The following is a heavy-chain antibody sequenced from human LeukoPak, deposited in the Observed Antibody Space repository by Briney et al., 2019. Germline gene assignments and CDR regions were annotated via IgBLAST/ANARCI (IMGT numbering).Heavy chain of an antibody. V-gene: IGHV3-66*01. CDR1: GFTVSSNY. CDR2: IYSDGST. Sequence: GGSLRLSCAASGFTVSSNYMSWVRQAPGKGLEWVSVIYSDGSTYDADSVKGRFTISRDNSKNTLYLQVNSLRAEDTAVYYCAREGDGYNSPIDYWGQGTLVTVSS. J-gene: IGHJ4*02. D-gene: IGHD5-24*01. CDR3: AREGDGYNSPIDY.